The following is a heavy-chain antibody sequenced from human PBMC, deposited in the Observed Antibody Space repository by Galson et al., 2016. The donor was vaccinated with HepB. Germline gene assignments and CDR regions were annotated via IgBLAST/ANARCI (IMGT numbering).Heavy chain of an antibody. D-gene: IGHD4-17*01. J-gene: IGHJ5*02. CDR1: GSTFNSYA. CDR2: ISASGQTT. Sequence: SLRLSCAASGSTFNSYAMSWVRQAPGKGLKWVAGISASGQTTFYADSVTGRFTISRDNSKNTLNLEMNKLRVDDTAVYYCVKDRRYGDYVGWFDPWGQGTPVIVSS. CDR3: VKDRRYGDYVGWFDP. V-gene: IGHV3-23*01.